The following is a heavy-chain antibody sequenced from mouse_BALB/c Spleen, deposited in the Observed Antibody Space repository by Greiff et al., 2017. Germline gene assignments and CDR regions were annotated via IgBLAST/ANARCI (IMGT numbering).Heavy chain of an antibody. Sequence: VQLKESGAELVKPGASVKLSCTASGFNIKDTYMHWVKQRPEQGLEWIGRIDPANGNTKYDPKFQGKATITADTSSNTAYLQLSSLTSEDTAVYYCASPYGYDVGYWGQGTTLTVSS. CDR2: IDPANGNT. J-gene: IGHJ2*01. D-gene: IGHD2-2*01. V-gene: IGHV14-3*02. CDR1: GFNIKDTY. CDR3: ASPYGYDVGY.